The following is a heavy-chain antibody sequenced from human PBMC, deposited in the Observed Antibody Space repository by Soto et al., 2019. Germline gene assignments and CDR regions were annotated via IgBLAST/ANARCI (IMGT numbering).Heavy chain of an antibody. CDR1: GGTFSSYA. Sequence: SVKVSCKASGGTFSSYAISWVRQAPGQGLEWMGGIIPIFGTANYAQKFQGRVTITADESTSTAYMELSSLRSEDTAVYYCARRIAAAGIESYYYYGMDVWGQGTTVTVSS. V-gene: IGHV1-69*13. J-gene: IGHJ6*02. CDR3: ARRIAAAGIESYYYYGMDV. CDR2: IIPIFGTA. D-gene: IGHD6-13*01.